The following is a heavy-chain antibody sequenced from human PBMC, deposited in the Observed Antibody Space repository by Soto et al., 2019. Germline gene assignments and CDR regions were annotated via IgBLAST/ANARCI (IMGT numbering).Heavy chain of an antibody. CDR3: ARERGDDSGGYYFDY. CDR1: GASISGYY. CDR2: IYASGT. V-gene: IGHV4-4*07. Sequence: SETLSLTCTVSGASISGYYWSWIRQPAGKGLEWIGRIYASGTNYNPSLKSRVIMSVDTSKNQFSLNLNSVTAADTAVYYCARERGDDSGGYYFDYWGQGTLVTVSS. J-gene: IGHJ4*02. D-gene: IGHD3-22*01.